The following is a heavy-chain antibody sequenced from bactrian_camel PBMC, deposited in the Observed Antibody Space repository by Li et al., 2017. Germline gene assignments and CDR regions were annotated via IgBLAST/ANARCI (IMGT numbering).Heavy chain of an antibody. J-gene: IGHJ4*01. D-gene: IGHD6*01. CDR3: AAGPRLYGGSWSFPGWYKY. V-gene: IGHV3S55*01. CDR2: INSETLT. Sequence: HVQLVESGGGSVQVGGSLTLTCVASGFSYSRNMAWFRQAPGKEREAIASINSETLTNYADSVKGRFTVSKDNAKNTLYLQMSSLKPEDTGMYYCAAGPRLYGGSWSFPGWYKYWGQGTQVTVS. CDR1: GFSYSRN.